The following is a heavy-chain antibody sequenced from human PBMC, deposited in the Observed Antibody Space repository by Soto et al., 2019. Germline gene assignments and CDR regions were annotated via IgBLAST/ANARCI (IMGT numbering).Heavy chain of an antibody. J-gene: IGHJ6*02. V-gene: IGHV5-51*01. CDR1: GYSFTSYW. Sequence: GESLKISCKGSGYSFTSYWIGWVRQMPGKGLEWMGIIYPGDSDTRYSPSFQGQVTISADKSISTAYLQWSSLKASDTAMYYCARSGQWLTYYYYYYGMDVWGQGTTVTVSS. D-gene: IGHD3-22*01. CDR2: IYPGDSDT. CDR3: ARSGQWLTYYYYYYGMDV.